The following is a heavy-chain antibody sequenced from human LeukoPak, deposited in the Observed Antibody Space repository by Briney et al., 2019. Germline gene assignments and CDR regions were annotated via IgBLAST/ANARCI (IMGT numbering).Heavy chain of an antibody. CDR3: ATYYDILTGYYTADAFDI. J-gene: IGHJ3*02. Sequence: SETLSLTCTVSGGSISSYYWSWIRQPPGKGLEWIGYIYYSGSTNYNPSLKSRVTISVDTSKNQFSLKLSSVTAADTAVYYCATYYDILTGYYTADAFDIWGQGTMVTVSS. CDR1: GGSISSYY. CDR2: IYYSGST. V-gene: IGHV4-59*01. D-gene: IGHD3-9*01.